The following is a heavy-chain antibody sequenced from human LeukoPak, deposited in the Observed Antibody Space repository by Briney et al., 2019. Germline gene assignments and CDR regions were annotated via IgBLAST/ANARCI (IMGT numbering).Heavy chain of an antibody. CDR1: GFTFSSYA. CDR2: ISGSGGST. Sequence: GGSLRLSCAASGFTFSSYAMSWVRQAPGKGLEWVSAISGSGGSTYCADSVKGRFTISRDNSKNTLYLQMNSLRAEDTAVYYCAKLGDGYNYLDYWGQGTLVTVSS. J-gene: IGHJ4*02. CDR3: AKLGDGYNYLDY. V-gene: IGHV3-23*01. D-gene: IGHD5-24*01.